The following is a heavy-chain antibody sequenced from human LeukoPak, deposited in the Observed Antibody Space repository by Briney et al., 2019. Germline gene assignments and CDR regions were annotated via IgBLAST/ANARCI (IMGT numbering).Heavy chain of an antibody. CDR1: GYTFTGYY. Sequence: ASVKVSCKASGYTFTGYYMHWVRQAPGQGLEWMGWINPNSGGTNYAQKSQGRVTMTRDTSISTAYMELSRLRSDDTAVYYCAREPTPVVPAAIRAFDIWGQGTMVTVSS. D-gene: IGHD2-2*01. CDR2: INPNSGGT. V-gene: IGHV1-2*02. CDR3: AREPTPVVPAAIRAFDI. J-gene: IGHJ3*02.